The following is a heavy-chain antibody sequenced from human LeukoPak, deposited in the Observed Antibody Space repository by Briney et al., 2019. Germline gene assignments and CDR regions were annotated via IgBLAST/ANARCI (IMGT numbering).Heavy chain of an antibody. CDR2: INPNSGGT. CDR3: ARLIVVVPAAQDY. Sequence: ASVKVSCKASGYTFTGYYMHWVRQAPGQGLEWMGWINPNSGGTNYAQKFQGWVTMTRDTSISTAYMELSRLRSDDTAVYYCARLIVVVPAAQDYWGQGTLVTVSS. J-gene: IGHJ4*02. V-gene: IGHV1-2*04. D-gene: IGHD2-2*01. CDR1: GYTFTGYY.